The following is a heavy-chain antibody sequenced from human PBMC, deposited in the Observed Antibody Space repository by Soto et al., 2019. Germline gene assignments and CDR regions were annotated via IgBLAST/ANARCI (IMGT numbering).Heavy chain of an antibody. CDR2: IVVGSGDT. CDR3: AASGITMVRGVIISYYYYGMDV. CDR1: GFTFTSSA. D-gene: IGHD3-10*01. J-gene: IGHJ6*02. V-gene: IGHV1-58*01. Sequence: ASVKVSCKASGFTFTSSAVQWVRQARGQRLEWIGWIVVGSGDTNYAQKFQERVTITRDMSTSTAYMELSGLRSEDTAVYYCAASGITMVRGVIISYYYYGMDVWGQGTTVTVSS.